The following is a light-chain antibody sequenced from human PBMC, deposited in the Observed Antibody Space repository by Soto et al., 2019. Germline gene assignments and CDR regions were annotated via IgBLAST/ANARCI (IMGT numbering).Light chain of an antibody. CDR2: KAS. V-gene: IGKV1-5*03. CDR1: QSVTTW. Sequence: DIQMTQSRSTLSASVGDRVTITCRASQSVTTWLAWYQQNKGKAPKLLIYKASNLESGLPSRFTGSGYGTEFNLTISSLQSDDFATYYCQQYSTYPITFGQGTRLEI. J-gene: IGKJ5*01. CDR3: QQYSTYPIT.